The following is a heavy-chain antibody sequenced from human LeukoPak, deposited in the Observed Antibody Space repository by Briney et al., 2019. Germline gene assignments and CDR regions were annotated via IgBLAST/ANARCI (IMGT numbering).Heavy chain of an antibody. CDR2: FNPSGAST. V-gene: IGHV1-46*01. J-gene: IGHJ6*03. Sequence: ASVKVSCKASGYTFTSYYMHWVRQPPEQGLEWVGIFNPSGASTSYAQKFQGTVTMTRGTSTSTVYMELSSLRSEDTAVYYCARAGSYYYYMDVWGKGTTVTVSS. D-gene: IGHD3-10*01. CDR1: GYTFTSYY. CDR3: ARAGSYYYYMDV.